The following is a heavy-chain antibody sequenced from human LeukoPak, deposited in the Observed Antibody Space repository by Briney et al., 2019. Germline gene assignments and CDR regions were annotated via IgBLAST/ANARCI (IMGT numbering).Heavy chain of an antibody. CDR3: AREMLAAVAAQS. Sequence: GGSLRLSCAASGFTFSNYWMNWVRQAPGKGLEWVSSITSSSSYIYYADSVKGRFTISRDNAKNSLYLQMNSLRAEDTAVYYCAREMLAAVAAQSWGQGTLVTVSS. CDR1: GFTFSNYW. V-gene: IGHV3-21*01. J-gene: IGHJ5*02. D-gene: IGHD6-19*01. CDR2: ITSSSSYI.